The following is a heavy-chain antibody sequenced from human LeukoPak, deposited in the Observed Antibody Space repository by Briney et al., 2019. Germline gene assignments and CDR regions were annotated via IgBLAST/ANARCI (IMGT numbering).Heavy chain of an antibody. Sequence: GGSLRLSCAASGFTFSSYSMNWVRQAPGKGLEWVSSISSSSSYIYYADSVKGRFTTSRDNAKNSLYLQMNSLRAEDTAVYYCARYYDSSGYDRFFDYWGQGTLVTVSS. D-gene: IGHD3-22*01. CDR2: ISSSSSYI. J-gene: IGHJ4*02. CDR1: GFTFSSYS. V-gene: IGHV3-21*01. CDR3: ARYYDSSGYDRFFDY.